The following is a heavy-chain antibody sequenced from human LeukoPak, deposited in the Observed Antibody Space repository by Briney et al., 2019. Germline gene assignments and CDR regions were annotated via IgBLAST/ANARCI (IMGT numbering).Heavy chain of an antibody. CDR3: AKIHGGYSSPAFKY. CDR2: MSPNSGDT. D-gene: IGHD5-18*01. J-gene: IGHJ4*02. Sequence: ASVKVSCKASGYTFTSYDFNWVRQATGQRPEWMGWMSPNSGDTGYAQKFQDRVTMTRNTSISTAYMELSSLRSDDTAVYYCAKIHGGYSSPAFKYWGQGTLVTVSS. V-gene: IGHV1-8*01. CDR1: GYTFTSYD.